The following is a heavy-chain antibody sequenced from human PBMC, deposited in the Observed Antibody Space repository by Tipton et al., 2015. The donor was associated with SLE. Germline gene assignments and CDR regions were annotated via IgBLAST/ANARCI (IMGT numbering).Heavy chain of an antibody. J-gene: IGHJ4*02. CDR2: ISSNGDST. Sequence: GSLRLSCAASGFTFSIYIMHWVRQAPGKGLEVISAISSNGDSTHYEPPGGGRFTISRDNSKNTLYLQMGSLRPEDMAVYYCARGSRAGHWGKPTYFDYWGQGTLVIVSS. D-gene: IGHD7-27*01. CDR1: GFTFSIYI. CDR3: ARGSRAGHWGKPTYFDY. V-gene: IGHV3-64*01.